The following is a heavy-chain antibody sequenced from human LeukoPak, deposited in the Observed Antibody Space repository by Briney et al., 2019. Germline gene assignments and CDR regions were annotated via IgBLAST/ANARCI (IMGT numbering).Heavy chain of an antibody. CDR3: ARSSYSSSSSV. CDR2: INSDGSEG. V-gene: IGHV3-7*03. J-gene: IGHJ3*01. CDR1: GFTFSSYA. D-gene: IGHD6-6*01. Sequence: GGSLRLTCAASGFTFSSYAMSWVRQAPGKGLEWVASINSDGSEGYYADVVKGRFTTSRDNAKNSLYLQINSLRAEDTAVYYCARSSYSSSSSVWGQGTMVTVSS.